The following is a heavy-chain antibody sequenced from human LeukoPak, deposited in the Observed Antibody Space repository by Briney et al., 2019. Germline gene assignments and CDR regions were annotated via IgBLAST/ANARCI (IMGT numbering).Heavy chain of an antibody. J-gene: IGHJ3*02. CDR2: IYTSGST. V-gene: IGHV4-4*07. CDR1: GGSFSTYY. D-gene: IGHD2-21*02. CDR3: ARDMSDWAFDI. Sequence: SETLSLTCTVSGGSFSTYYWSWIRQPAGKGLEWIGRIYTSGSTNYIPSLKSRVTMSVDTSKNQFSLKLSSVTAADTAVYYCARDMSDWAFDIWGQGTMVTVSS.